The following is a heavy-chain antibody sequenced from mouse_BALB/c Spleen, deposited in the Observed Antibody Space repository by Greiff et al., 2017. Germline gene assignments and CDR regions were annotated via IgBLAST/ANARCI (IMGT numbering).Heavy chain of an antibody. V-gene: IGHV1-87*01. CDR3: ARRHYYGSVNWYFDV. CDR2: IYPGDGDT. Sequence: QVQLKQSGAELARPGASVKLSCKASGYTFTSYWMQWVKQRPGQGLEWIGAIYPGDGDTRYTQKFKGKATLTADKSSSTAYMQLSSLASEDSAVYYCARRHYYGSVNWYFDVWGAGTTVTVSS. J-gene: IGHJ1*01. CDR1: GYTFTSYW. D-gene: IGHD1-1*01.